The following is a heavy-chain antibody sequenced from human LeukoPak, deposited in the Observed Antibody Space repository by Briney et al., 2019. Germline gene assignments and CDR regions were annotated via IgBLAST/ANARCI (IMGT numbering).Heavy chain of an antibody. J-gene: IGHJ4*02. Sequence: PGGSLRLSCAASGFTFDDYAMHWVRQAPGKGLEWVSLISGDGGSTYYADSVKGRFTISRDNSKNSLYLQMNSLRTEDTALYYCAKDLDNCGGDCPTGGLDYWGQGTLVTVSS. CDR2: ISGDGGST. V-gene: IGHV3-43*02. D-gene: IGHD2-21*02. CDR1: GFTFDDYA. CDR3: AKDLDNCGGDCPTGGLDY.